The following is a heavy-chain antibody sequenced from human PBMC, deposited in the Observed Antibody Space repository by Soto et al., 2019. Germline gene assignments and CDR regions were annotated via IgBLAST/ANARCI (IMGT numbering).Heavy chain of an antibody. J-gene: IGHJ4*02. CDR1: GDTFCFYT. V-gene: IGHV1-69*02. Sequence: QVQLVQSGAEVKKPGSSVKVSCKASGDTFCFYTLNGIRQAPGHGFEVVGRVNPILVMSSSAHKVQGRVSMFADKSTGTAYMELRSLRSDDTAVYYCATSYGSGSSPFDYWGQGTLVTVST. CDR2: VNPILVMS. CDR3: ATSYGSGSSPFDY. D-gene: IGHD3-10*01.